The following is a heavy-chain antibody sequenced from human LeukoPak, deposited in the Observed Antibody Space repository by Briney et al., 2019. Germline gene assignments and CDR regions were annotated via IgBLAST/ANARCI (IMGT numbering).Heavy chain of an antibody. CDR2: IYYSGST. D-gene: IGHD3-9*01. J-gene: IGHJ4*02. V-gene: IGHV4-31*03. Sequence: PSETLSLTCTVSGGSIRSSYYYWSWIRQHPGKGLEWIGYIYYSGSTYYNPSLKSRVTISVDTSKNQFSLKLSSVTAADTAVYYCARGDILTGYCPDYWGQGTLVTVSS. CDR1: GGSIRSSYYY. CDR3: ARGDILTGYCPDY.